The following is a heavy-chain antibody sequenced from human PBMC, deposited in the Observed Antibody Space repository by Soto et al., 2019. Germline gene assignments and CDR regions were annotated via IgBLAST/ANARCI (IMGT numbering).Heavy chain of an antibody. J-gene: IGHJ4*02. CDR3: ARDETYTSGWYFEV. V-gene: IGHV1-18*01. CDR2: ISGYNGKT. Sequence: QVQLVQSGGEVKEPGASVKVSCKASGYMFNSYGMSWLRQAPGQGLEWMGWISGYNGKTNYAQDLQGRITMTTETSTTTVYMELRSLSSDDTAVYYCARDETYTSGWYFEVWGQGTLVTVPS. D-gene: IGHD6-19*01. CDR1: GYMFNSYG.